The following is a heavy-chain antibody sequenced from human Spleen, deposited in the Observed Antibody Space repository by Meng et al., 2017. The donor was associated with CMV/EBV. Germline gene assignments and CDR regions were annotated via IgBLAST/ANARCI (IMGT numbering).Heavy chain of an antibody. CDR3: AKDLRNTPKVATIDY. V-gene: IGHV3-23*01. J-gene: IGHJ4*02. D-gene: IGHD5-24*01. CDR1: GFTFSSYA. Sequence: EVQLLESGGGVVQPGGSLRLSCAASGFTFSSYAMSWVRQAPGKGLEWVSAISGSGGSTYYADSVKGRFTISRDNSKNTLYLQMNSLRAEDTAVYYCAKDLRNTPKVATIDYWGQGTLVTVAS. CDR2: ISGSGGST.